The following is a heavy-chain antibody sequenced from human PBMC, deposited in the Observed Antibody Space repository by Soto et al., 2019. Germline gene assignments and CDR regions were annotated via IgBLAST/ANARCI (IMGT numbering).Heavy chain of an antibody. Sequence: GGSLGLSCAASGFTFSSYSMNWVRQAPGKGLEWVSYISSSSSTIYYADSVKGRFTISRDNAKNSLYLQMNSLRAEDTAVYYCARGTVQYYYYYMDVWGKGTTVSVSS. CDR1: GFTFSSYS. CDR3: ARGTVQYYYYYMDV. V-gene: IGHV3-48*01. J-gene: IGHJ6*03. D-gene: IGHD1-1*01. CDR2: ISSSSSTI.